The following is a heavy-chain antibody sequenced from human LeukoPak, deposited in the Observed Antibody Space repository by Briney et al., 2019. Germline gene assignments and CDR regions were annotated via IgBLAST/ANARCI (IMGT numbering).Heavy chain of an antibody. D-gene: IGHD5-24*01. CDR2: ISWNSGSI. Sequence: QAGGSLRLSCAASGFTFDDYAMHWVRQAPGKGLEWVSGISWNSGSIGYADSVKGRFTISRDNAKNSLYLQMNSLRAEDTALYYCAKDGERLLQSPGALDYWGQGTLVTVSS. V-gene: IGHV3-9*01. CDR3: AKDGERLLQSPGALDY. CDR1: GFTFDDYA. J-gene: IGHJ4*02.